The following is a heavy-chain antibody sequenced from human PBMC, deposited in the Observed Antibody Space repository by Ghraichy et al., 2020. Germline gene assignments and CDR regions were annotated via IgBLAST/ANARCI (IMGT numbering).Heavy chain of an antibody. CDR1: GFTFSSYW. J-gene: IGHJ6*02. V-gene: IGHV3-74*01. Sequence: GGSLRLSCVASGFTFSSYWMHWVRQAPGKGLVWVSRTDSDGRSTNYANSVKGRFAISRDNAKNTQYLQMNSLRAEDTAVYYCARGRVAARNGMDVWGQGTTVTVSS. CDR2: TDSDGRST. CDR3: ARGRVAARNGMDV. D-gene: IGHD6-6*01.